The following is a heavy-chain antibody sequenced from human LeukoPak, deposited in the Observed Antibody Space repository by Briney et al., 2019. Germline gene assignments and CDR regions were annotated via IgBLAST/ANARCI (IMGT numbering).Heavy chain of an antibody. CDR1: GFTFSNYW. V-gene: IGHV3-7*01. CDR2: INQGGSDK. Sequence: GGSLRLSCAASGFTFSNYWMSWVCQAPRKGLEWVANINQGGSDKSYVDSVKGRFTISRDNAKNSLYLEMNSLRVEDTAMYYCARTSRSSSIDDWGQGTLVTVSS. D-gene: IGHD2-15*01. CDR3: ARTSRSSSIDD. J-gene: IGHJ4*02.